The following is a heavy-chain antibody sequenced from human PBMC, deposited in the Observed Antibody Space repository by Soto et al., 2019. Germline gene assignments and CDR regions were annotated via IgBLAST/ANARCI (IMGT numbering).Heavy chain of an antibody. Sequence: GGSLRLSCAASGFDSRKFWMNWIRHVPGKGLEWVATIKDDGSQKFYVDSVRGRFSISRDNAKNLLYLQMNSLRADDTAVFYCARFGGPYQFDYWGQGTLVTVSS. J-gene: IGHJ4*02. CDR2: IKDDGSQK. CDR1: GFDSRKFW. V-gene: IGHV3-7*01. D-gene: IGHD2-2*01. CDR3: ARFGGPYQFDY.